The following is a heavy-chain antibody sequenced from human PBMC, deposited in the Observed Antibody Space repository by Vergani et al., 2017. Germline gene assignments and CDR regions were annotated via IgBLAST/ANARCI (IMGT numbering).Heavy chain of an antibody. Sequence: EVQLLESGGGLVQPGGSLRLSCAASGFTFSSYAMSWVRQAPGKGLEWVSAISGSGGSTYHADSVKGRFTSSRDNSKNTLYLQMNSLRAEDTAVYYCATVGCYGSGSYDPDFDGWGQGSLVTVSS. D-gene: IGHD3-10*01. CDR1: GFTFSSYA. CDR2: ISGSGGST. CDR3: ATVGCYGSGSYDPDFDG. V-gene: IGHV3-23*01. J-gene: IGHJ4*02.